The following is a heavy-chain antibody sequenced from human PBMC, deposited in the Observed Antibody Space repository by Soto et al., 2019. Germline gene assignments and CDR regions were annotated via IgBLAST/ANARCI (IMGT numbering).Heavy chain of an antibody. D-gene: IGHD4-17*01. V-gene: IGHV4-39*01. CDR1: GGSISSRSYY. Sequence: QLQLQESGPGLVKPSETLSLTCTVSGGSISSRSYYWGWIRQPPGKGLEWIGSMYYSGSTYYNPSLKSRAPMSVDPSKNQFSLKLSSVTAADTAVYYCAAATVTLYYYYYGMDVWGQGTTVTVSS. CDR2: MYYSGST. CDR3: AAATVTLYYYYYGMDV. J-gene: IGHJ6*02.